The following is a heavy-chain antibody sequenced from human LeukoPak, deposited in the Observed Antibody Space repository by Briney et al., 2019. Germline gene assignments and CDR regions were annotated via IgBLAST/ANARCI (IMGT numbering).Heavy chain of an antibody. CDR3: AESNYDILTGAYDAFDI. V-gene: IGHV1-69*13. CDR1: GGTFSSYA. D-gene: IGHD3-9*01. CDR2: IIPIFGTA. Sequence: AASVKVSCKASGGTFSSYAISWVRQAPGQGLEWMGGIIPIFGTANYAQKFQGRVTITADESTSTAYMELSSLRSEDTAVYYCAESNYDILTGAYDAFDIWGQGTMVTVSS. J-gene: IGHJ3*02.